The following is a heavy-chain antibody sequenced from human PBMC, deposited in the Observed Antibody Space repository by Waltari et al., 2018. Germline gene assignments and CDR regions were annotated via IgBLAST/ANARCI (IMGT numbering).Heavy chain of an antibody. CDR2: ISNSGSTT. V-gene: IGHV3-48*03. CDR3: ARPSTEYYYYYYYMDV. Sequence: EVQVVESGGGLVQPGGSLRLSCVASGFTFSKYEMNWVRQAPGKRMEWVSYISNSGSTTYYADSVKGRFTISRDNAKNSMYLEMDSLRAEDTAVYYCARPSTEYYYYYYYMDVWGKGTTVTVS. J-gene: IGHJ6*03. CDR1: GFTFSKYE.